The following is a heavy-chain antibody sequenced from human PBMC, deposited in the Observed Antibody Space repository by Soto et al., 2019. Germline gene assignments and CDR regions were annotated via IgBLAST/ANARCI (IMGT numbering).Heavy chain of an antibody. CDR2: IYHSGST. CDR3: ARVPYYYYYGMDV. J-gene: IGHJ6*02. Sequence: SETLSLTCAVSGGSISSSNWWSWVRQPPGKGLEWIGEIYHSGSTNYNPSLKSRVTISVDKSKNQFSLKLSSVTAADTAVYYCARVPYYYYYGMDVWGQGTTVTVSS. CDR1: GGSISSSNW. V-gene: IGHV4-4*02.